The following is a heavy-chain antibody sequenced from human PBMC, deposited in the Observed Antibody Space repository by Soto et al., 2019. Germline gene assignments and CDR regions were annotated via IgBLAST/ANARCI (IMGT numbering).Heavy chain of an antibody. CDR1: GYSISSGYY. V-gene: IGHV4-38-2*01. J-gene: IGHJ5*02. Sequence: PSETLSLTCAVSGYSISSGYYWGWVLQPPWKGLEWIGSIYHSGSTYYNPSLKSRVTISVDTSKNQFSLKLSSVTAADTAVYYCAMGYCSGGSCYLTENWFDPWGQGTLVTVSS. D-gene: IGHD2-15*01. CDR2: IYHSGST. CDR3: AMGYCSGGSCYLTENWFDP.